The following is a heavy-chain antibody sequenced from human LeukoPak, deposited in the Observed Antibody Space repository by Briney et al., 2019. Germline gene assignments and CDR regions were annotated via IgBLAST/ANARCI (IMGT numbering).Heavy chain of an antibody. Sequence: PGGSLRLSCAASGFTFNTYWMSWVRQAPGKGLEWVANIKPDGSEKHYVDSVKGRFTISRDNAKNSLYLQMNSLRAEDTAVYYCARDQWWQFIAVAITSYFDSWGQGTLVTVSS. CDR2: IKPDGSEK. CDR3: ARDQWWQFIAVAITSYFDS. J-gene: IGHJ4*02. V-gene: IGHV3-7*01. D-gene: IGHD6-19*01. CDR1: GFTFNTYW.